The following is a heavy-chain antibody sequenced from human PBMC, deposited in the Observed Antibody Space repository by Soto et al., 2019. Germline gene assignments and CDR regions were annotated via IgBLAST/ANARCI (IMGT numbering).Heavy chain of an antibody. V-gene: IGHV4-39*02. CDR2: MYYSGST. Sequence: SETLSLTCTISGDSISISSYYWAWIRQPPGKGLEWIGSMYYSGSTYNNPSLKSRVTISVDTSKNQFSLILSSVTAADTAVYYCARVGGRGYSGYDSNWGQGTLVTVSS. D-gene: IGHD5-12*01. CDR1: GDSISISSYY. J-gene: IGHJ4*02. CDR3: ARVGGRGYSGYDSN.